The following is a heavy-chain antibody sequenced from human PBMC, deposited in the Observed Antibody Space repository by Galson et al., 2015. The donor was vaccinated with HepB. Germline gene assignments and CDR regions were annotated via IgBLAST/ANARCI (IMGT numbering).Heavy chain of an antibody. D-gene: IGHD3-10*01. CDR3: ARDRGSLLWFGDDLVY. Sequence: SVKVSCKASGYTFTSYGISWVRQAPGQGLEWMGWISAYNGNTNYAQKLQGRVTMTTDTSTSTAYMELRSLRSDDTAVYYCARDRGSLLWFGDDLVYWGQGTLVTVSS. J-gene: IGHJ4*02. CDR1: GYTFTSYG. CDR2: ISAYNGNT. V-gene: IGHV1-18*04.